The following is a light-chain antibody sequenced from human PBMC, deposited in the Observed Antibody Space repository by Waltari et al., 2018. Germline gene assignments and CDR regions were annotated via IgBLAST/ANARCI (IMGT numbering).Light chain of an antibody. CDR2: DVN. Sequence: HSALAQPASVSGSPGQSITISCTGTSSYVCAYNYVSWYQQHPGKAPRLMIYDVNNRPSGVSNRFSGSKSGNTASLTISGLQAEDEADYYCSSFTRASSWVFGGGTKLTV. CDR3: SSFTRASSWV. J-gene: IGLJ3*02. V-gene: IGLV2-14*03. CDR1: SSYVCAYNY.